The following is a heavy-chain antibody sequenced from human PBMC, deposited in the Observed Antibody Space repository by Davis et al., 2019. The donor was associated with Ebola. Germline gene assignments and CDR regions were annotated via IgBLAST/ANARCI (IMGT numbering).Heavy chain of an antibody. D-gene: IGHD1-26*01. CDR3: ASQKVGATDY. J-gene: IGHJ4*02. Sequence: PGGSLRLSCAASGFTFSSYGMHWVRQAPGKGLEWVAVIWYDGSNKYYADSVKGRFTISRDNSKNSLYLQMNSLRAEDTAVYYCASQKVGATDYWGQGTLVTVSS. CDR2: IWYDGSNK. CDR1: GFTFSSYG. V-gene: IGHV3-33*01.